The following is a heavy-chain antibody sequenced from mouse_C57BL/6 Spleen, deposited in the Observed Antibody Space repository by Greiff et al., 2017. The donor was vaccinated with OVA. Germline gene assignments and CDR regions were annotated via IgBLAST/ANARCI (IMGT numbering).Heavy chain of an antibody. V-gene: IGHV1-18*01. Sequence: VQLQQSGPELVKPGASVTIPCKASGYTFTDYNMDWVKQSHGKSLEWIGDINPNNGGTIYNQKFKGKATLTVDKSSSTAYMELRSLTSEDTAVYYCARKASYYSNAMDYWGQGTSVTVSS. CDR2: INPNNGGT. CDR1: GYTFTDYN. D-gene: IGHD2-5*01. J-gene: IGHJ4*01. CDR3: ARKASYYSNAMDY.